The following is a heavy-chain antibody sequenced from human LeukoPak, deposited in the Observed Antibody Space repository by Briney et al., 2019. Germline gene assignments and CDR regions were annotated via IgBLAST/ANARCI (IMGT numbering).Heavy chain of an antibody. CDR3: ARDQPLDSGSYLDY. Sequence: SVKVSCKASGYTFTSYGISWVRQAPGQGLEWMGGIIPIFGTANYAQKFQGRVTITADESTSTAYMELSSLRSEDTAVYYCARDQPLDSGSYLDYWGQGTLVTVSS. V-gene: IGHV1-69*13. D-gene: IGHD1-26*01. CDR2: IIPIFGTA. CDR1: GYTFTSYG. J-gene: IGHJ4*02.